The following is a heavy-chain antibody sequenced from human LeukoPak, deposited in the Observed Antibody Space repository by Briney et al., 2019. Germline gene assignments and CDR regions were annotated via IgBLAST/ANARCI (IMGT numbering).Heavy chain of an antibody. CDR2: ISGSGDTT. Sequence: GGSLRRSCGASGFMFRNYAMTWVRQGPGKGLEWVAGISGSGDTTNYEESVRGRFTISRDNAQNMLYLEMNSLRGDDTAVYYCGKDRSFWNGADPDFWGQGTLVTVSS. CDR1: GFMFRNYA. J-gene: IGHJ4*02. CDR3: GKDRSFWNGADPDF. V-gene: IGHV3-23*01. D-gene: IGHD3-3*01.